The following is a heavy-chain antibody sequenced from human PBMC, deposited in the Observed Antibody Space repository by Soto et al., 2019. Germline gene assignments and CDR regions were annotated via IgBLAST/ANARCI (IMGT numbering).Heavy chain of an antibody. V-gene: IGHV1-8*01. CDR2: MNPNSGNT. CDR1: GYTFTSYD. Sequence: ASVKVSCKASGYTFTSYDINWVRQATGQGLEWMGWMNPNSGNTGYAQKFQGRVTMTRNTSISTAYMELSSLRSEDTAVYYCARPQLRRLRWRGVWFDPWGQGTLVTVSP. CDR3: ARPQLRRLRWRGVWFDP. D-gene: IGHD3-3*01. J-gene: IGHJ5*02.